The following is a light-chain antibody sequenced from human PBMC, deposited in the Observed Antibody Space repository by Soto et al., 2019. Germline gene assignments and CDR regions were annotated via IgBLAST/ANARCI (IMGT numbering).Light chain of an antibody. CDR3: QHYNSYSEA. V-gene: IGKV3D-20*02. Sequence: IVLIQSPATLSVSPGERATLSCRASQTVRNNYLAWYQQKPGQAPRLLIYDASSRATGIPDRFSGSGSGTDFTLTISSLQPDDFATYYCQHYNSYSEAFGQGTKVDIK. CDR1: QTVRNNY. CDR2: DAS. J-gene: IGKJ1*01.